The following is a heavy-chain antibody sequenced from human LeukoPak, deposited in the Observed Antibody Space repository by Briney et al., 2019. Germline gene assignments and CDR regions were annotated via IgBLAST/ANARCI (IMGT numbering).Heavy chain of an antibody. D-gene: IGHD2-2*01. J-gene: IGHJ4*02. CDR1: GFTFSNYY. CDR2: INSDGSNT. Sequence: PGGSLRLSCAASGFTFSNYYMHWVRQAPGKGLVWVSHINSDGSNTNYADSVKGRFTISRDNAKNTLYLQMNSLRAEDTAVYYCGRGELPAAVDCWGQGTLVTVSS. V-gene: IGHV3-74*01. CDR3: GRGELPAAVDC.